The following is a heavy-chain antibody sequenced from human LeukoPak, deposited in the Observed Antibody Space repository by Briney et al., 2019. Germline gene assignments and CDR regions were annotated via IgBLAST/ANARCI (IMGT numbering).Heavy chain of an antibody. V-gene: IGHV3-21*01. CDR1: GFTFSTYN. D-gene: IGHD6-19*01. J-gene: IGHJ4*02. Sequence: PGGFLRLSCAASGFTFSTYNMNWVRQAPGKGLEWVSSISSSSSYIYYADSVKGRFTISRDNAKNSLYLQMNSLRVEDTAVYYCARDLHPSGWSDFDYWGQGTLVTVSS. CDR3: ARDLHPSGWSDFDY. CDR2: ISSSSSYI.